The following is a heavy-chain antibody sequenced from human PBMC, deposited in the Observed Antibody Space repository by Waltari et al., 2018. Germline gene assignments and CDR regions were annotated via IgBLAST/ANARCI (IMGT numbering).Heavy chain of an antibody. CDR2: INANSGAT. J-gene: IGHJ5*02. D-gene: IGHD2-21*02. V-gene: IGHV1-2*02. CDR3: ARGIPVSFCRPGDCHPNWFDP. CDR1: EYTFSAYL. Sequence: VQLVQSGAEVKKPGASVKVSCKASEYTFSAYLMHWVRQAPGRGLEWIGWINANSGATKYAQKFQGRVSMTRDTSIRTAYMELSSLKSDDTAVYYCARGIPVSFCRPGDCHPNWFDPWGQGTLVTVS.